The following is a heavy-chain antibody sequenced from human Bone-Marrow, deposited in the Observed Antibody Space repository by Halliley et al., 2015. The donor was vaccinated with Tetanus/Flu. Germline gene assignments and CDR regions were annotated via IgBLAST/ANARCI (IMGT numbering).Heavy chain of an antibody. V-gene: IGHV3-30-3*01. J-gene: IGHJ4*02. CDR3: GRGDYFDSSGYD. D-gene: IGHD3-22*01. CDR2: ISNDGSNK. Sequence: EWVTLISNDGSNKYYGDSVKGRFSISRDNSKNTLFLQMNSLRAEDTAVYYCGRGDYFDSSGYDWGQGTLVTVSS.